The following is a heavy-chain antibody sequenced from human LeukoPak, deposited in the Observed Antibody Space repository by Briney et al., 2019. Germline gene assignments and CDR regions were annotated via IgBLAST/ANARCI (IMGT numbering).Heavy chain of an antibody. Sequence: PGGSLRLSCAASGFTFSSYAMSWVRQGPGKGLEWFGRIKSKTDGGTTDYAAPVKGRFTISRDESKHTLYLEVNSLKTEDTAVYYCTTGNWGSFSYWGQGTLVTVSS. D-gene: IGHD7-27*01. CDR2: IKSKTDGGTT. V-gene: IGHV3-15*01. CDR3: TTGNWGSFSY. CDR1: GFTFSSYA. J-gene: IGHJ4*02.